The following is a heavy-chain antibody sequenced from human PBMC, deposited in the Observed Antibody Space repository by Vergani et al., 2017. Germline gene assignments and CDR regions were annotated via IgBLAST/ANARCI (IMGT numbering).Heavy chain of an antibody. Sequence: EVQLLESGGGLVQPGGSLRLSCVASGFTFSSYAMSWVRQAPGKGLEWVSVISGRGGSTYYADSVKGRFTISRDNAKNSLYLQMNSLRAEDTAVYYCARDGRLYSSGWYYNGGFDYWGQGTLVTVSS. CDR2: ISGRGGST. CDR1: GFTFSSYA. V-gene: IGHV3-23*01. D-gene: IGHD6-19*01. CDR3: ARDGRLYSSGWYYNGGFDY. J-gene: IGHJ4*02.